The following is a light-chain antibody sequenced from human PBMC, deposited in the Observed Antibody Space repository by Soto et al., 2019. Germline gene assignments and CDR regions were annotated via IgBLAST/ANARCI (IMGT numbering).Light chain of an antibody. V-gene: IGKV3-11*01. Sequence: IVLTQSPATLSLSPGERATLSCRASQSVSRHLAWYQQRPGQTPRLIIYDASIRATDIPARFSGSGSATDFTLAITSLEPEDFAVYYCQQRSIWPLTFGGGTKVEI. J-gene: IGKJ4*01. CDR3: QQRSIWPLT. CDR2: DAS. CDR1: QSVSRH.